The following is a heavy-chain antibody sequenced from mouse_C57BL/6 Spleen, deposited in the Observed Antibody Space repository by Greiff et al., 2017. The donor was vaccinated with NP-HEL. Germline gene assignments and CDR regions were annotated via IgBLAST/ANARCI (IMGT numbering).Heavy chain of an antibody. CDR3: ARSHYGCAY. J-gene: IGHJ3*01. Sequence: QVQLQQSGPELVKPGASVKISCKASGYAFSSSWMNWVKQRPGKGLEWIGRIYPGDGDTNYNGKFKGKATLTADKSSSTAYMQLSSLTSEDSAVYFCARSHYGCAYWGQGTLVTVSA. CDR1: GYAFSSSW. V-gene: IGHV1-82*01. D-gene: IGHD1-1*01. CDR2: IYPGDGDT.